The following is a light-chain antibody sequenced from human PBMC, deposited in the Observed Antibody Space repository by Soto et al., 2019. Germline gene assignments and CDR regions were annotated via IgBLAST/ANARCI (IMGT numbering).Light chain of an antibody. V-gene: IGKV3-20*01. CDR1: QSVRSNF. J-gene: IGKJ1*01. CDR3: QQYGSSLTWT. CDR2: GAS. Sequence: PGEKATLSFSTSQSVRSNFLAWYQQKPGQAPRLLIYGASSRATGIPDRFSGSGSGTDFTLTISRLEPEDFAVYYCQQYGSSLTWTFGQGTKVDIK.